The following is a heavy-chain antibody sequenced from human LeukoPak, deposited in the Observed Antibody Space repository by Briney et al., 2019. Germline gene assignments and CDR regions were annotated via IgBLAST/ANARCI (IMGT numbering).Heavy chain of an antibody. V-gene: IGHV4-59*01. J-gene: IGHJ4*02. CDR3: ARTPSIPNYDYVWGSYTLAFGY. CDR1: GGSISSYY. D-gene: IGHD3-16*01. CDR2: IYYSGST. Sequence: SETLSLTCTVSGGSISSYYWSWIRQPPGKGLEWIGYIYYSGSTNYNPSLKSRVAISVDASKNQFSLKLSSVTAADTAVYYCARTPSIPNYDYVWGSYTLAFGYWGQGTLVTVSS.